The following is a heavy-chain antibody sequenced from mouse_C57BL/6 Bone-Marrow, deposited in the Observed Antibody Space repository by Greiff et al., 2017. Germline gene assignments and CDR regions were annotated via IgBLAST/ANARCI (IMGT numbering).Heavy chain of an antibody. D-gene: IGHD2-4*01. CDR2: INSDGGST. CDR1: EYEFPSHD. J-gene: IGHJ3*01. Sequence: EVQLQQSGGGLVQPGESLKLSCESNEYEFPSHDMSWVRKTPEKRLELVAAINSDGGSTYYPDPMERRFIISRDNTKKPLYLQMSSLRSEDTALYYCARQGDYDPAWFAYWGQGTLVTVSA. V-gene: IGHV5-2*01. CDR3: ARQGDYDPAWFAY.